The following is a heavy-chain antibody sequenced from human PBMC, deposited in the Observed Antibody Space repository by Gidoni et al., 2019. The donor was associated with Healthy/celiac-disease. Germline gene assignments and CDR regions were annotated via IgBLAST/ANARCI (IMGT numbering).Heavy chain of an antibody. V-gene: IGHV4-59*01. Sequence: QVQLQESGPGLVKPSETLSLTCTVSGGYISSYSWRGIRQPPGKGLEWIGYSNYSGSTNYNPSLKSRVTISVDTSKNQFSLKLSSVTAADTAVYYCARITSSSYYYYYYGMDVWGKGTTVTVSS. CDR1: GGYISSYS. CDR3: ARITSSSYYYYYYGMDV. J-gene: IGHJ6*04. CDR2: SNYSGST. D-gene: IGHD6-6*01.